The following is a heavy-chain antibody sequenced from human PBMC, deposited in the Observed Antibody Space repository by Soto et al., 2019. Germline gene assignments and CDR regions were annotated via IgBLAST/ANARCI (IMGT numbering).Heavy chain of an antibody. CDR3: ARSIVVVTALDY. Sequence: ASVKVSCKASGYTFTNYAIHWVRQAPGQRLEWMGWINAGDGRTKYAQTFQGRLTITRDKSATTAYMELSSLRSEDTAVYYCARSIVVVTALDYWGQGTLVTVSS. J-gene: IGHJ4*02. V-gene: IGHV1-3*01. CDR1: GYTFTNYA. CDR2: INAGDGRT. D-gene: IGHD2-21*02.